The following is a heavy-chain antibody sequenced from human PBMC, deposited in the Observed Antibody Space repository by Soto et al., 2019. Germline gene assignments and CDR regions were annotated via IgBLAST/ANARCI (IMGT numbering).Heavy chain of an antibody. CDR2: IYYSGVT. CDR1: GAALSSGGYF. V-gene: IGHV4-61*08. CDR3: TREQSDDNYFDP. J-gene: IGHJ5*02. D-gene: IGHD6-19*01. Sequence: KPSETLSLTCTVSGAALSSGGYFYTWVRQPPGKGLEWLGYIYYSGVTNYNSSLKSRVTISLDKSKSQFSLRLISVTAADTAVYYCTREQSDDNYFDPWGQGTLVTVSS.